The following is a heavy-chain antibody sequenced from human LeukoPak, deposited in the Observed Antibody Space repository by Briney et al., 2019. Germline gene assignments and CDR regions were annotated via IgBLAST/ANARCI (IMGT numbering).Heavy chain of an antibody. CDR2: INPNSGGT. J-gene: IGHJ4*02. V-gene: IGHV1-2*02. D-gene: IGHD5-18*01. CDR3: ARAVDTAMVTPGDY. Sequence: ASVKVSCKASGYTFTGYYMHWVRQAPGQGLEWMGWINPNSGGTNYAQKFQGRVTMTRDTSISTAYMELSRLRSDDTAVYYCARAVDTAMVTPGDYWGQGTLATVSS. CDR1: GYTFTGYY.